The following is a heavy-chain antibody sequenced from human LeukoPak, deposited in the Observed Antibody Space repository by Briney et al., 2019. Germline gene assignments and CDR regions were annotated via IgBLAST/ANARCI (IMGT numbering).Heavy chain of an antibody. J-gene: IGHJ4*02. CDR3: ARRRDLYSGSYYPFDY. CDR1: GYSFNSYW. CDR2: IYPGDSDA. D-gene: IGHD1-26*01. V-gene: IGHV5-51*01. Sequence: GESLKISCKGSGYSFNSYWIGWMRQMPGKGLKWMGIIYPGDSDARYSPSFQGQVTISADKSISTAYLQWSSLKASDTAMYYCARRRDLYSGSYYPFDYWGQGTLVTVSS.